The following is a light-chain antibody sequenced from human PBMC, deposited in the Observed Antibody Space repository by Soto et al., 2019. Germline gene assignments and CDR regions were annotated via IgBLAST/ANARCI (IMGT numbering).Light chain of an antibody. CDR1: NGSIASAY. J-gene: IGLJ2*01. CDR2: EDK. CDR3: QSYYASAVV. V-gene: IGLV6-57*01. Sequence: NFMLTQPHSVSASPGKTVTISCTRSNGSIASAYVQWYQQRPGSFPTGVIYEDKRRPSGVPDRFSGSIDRSSNSASLTISGLKTEDEADYYCQSYYASAVVFGGGTKLTVL.